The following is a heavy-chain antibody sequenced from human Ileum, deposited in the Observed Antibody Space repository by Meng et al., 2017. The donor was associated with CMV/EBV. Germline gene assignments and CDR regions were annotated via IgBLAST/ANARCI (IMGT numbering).Heavy chain of an antibody. J-gene: IGHJ5*02. CDR2: VTYTGRT. Sequence: QGQLQEPGSGLVNPSGTLSVTCTVSGDSIDSHYWNWIREPPGKTPEWIGYVTYTGRTSYNPSLRSRVTMSLDTSRSQFSLKLTSVTAADTAVYYCIGHSFGPSGGVPWGRGTLVTVSS. V-gene: IGHV4-59*11. CDR1: GDSIDSHY. D-gene: IGHD2-15*01. CDR3: IGHSFGPSGGVP.